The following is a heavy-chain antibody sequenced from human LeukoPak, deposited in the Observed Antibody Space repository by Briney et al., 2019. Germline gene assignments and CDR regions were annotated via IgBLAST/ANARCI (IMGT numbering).Heavy chain of an antibody. D-gene: IGHD6-13*01. J-gene: IGHJ5*02. CDR1: GGSISSYY. Sequence: SETLSLTCTVSGGSISSYYWSWIRQPAGKGLEWIGRIYTSGSTNYNPSLKSRVTMSVDTSKNQFSLKLSSVTAADTAVYYCARENAGQQLLVLVSTDFWFDPWGQRTLVTVSS. CDR3: ARENAGQQLLVLVSTDFWFDP. V-gene: IGHV4-4*07. CDR2: IYTSGST.